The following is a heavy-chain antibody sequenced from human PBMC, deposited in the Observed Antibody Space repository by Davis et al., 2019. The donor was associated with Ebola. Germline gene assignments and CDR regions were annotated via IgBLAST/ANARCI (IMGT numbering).Heavy chain of an antibody. V-gene: IGHV3-48*02. CDR2: ISSGGHDT. Sequence: PGRSLSLSCGASGVTFSRNSMNWGRQAPGKGLEWIAFISSGGHDTYYADSVRGRFTTSRDNAKNLLYLQLNSLRDEDTALYYCAKDAEDGSGNWFFDFRGRGALVTVSS. CDR1: GVTFSRNS. CDR3: AKDAEDGSGNWFFDF. D-gene: IGHD5-24*01. J-gene: IGHJ2*01.